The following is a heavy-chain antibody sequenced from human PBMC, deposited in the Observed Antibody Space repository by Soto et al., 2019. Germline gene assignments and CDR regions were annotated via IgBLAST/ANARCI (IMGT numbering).Heavy chain of an antibody. Sequence: GVSLRLSCAAAGFTLSNAWMRWVREAPWKGLEWVGRIKSKTDGGTTDYSAPVKGRLTISRDDSKNKLYLQMNSLKTEDTAVYYCTTDPTYGSEGFDIWGQGTMVTVSS. V-gene: IGHV3-15*01. J-gene: IGHJ3*02. CDR3: TTDPTYGSEGFDI. D-gene: IGHD3-10*01. CDR2: IKSKTDGGTT. CDR1: GFTLSNAW.